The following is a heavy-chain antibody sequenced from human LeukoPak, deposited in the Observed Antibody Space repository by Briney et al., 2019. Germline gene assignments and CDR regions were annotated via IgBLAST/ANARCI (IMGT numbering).Heavy chain of an antibody. Sequence: SETLSLTCTVSGGSMSSYYWSWIRQPPGKGLEWIGYIHSSGSTNYNTSLKSRVTISVDTSKNQFSLKLSSVTAADTAVYYCAEYGSSYGWFDPWGQGTLVTVSS. CDR3: AEYGSSYGWFDP. V-gene: IGHV4-59*08. CDR1: GGSMSSYY. J-gene: IGHJ5*02. CDR2: IHSSGST. D-gene: IGHD6-13*01.